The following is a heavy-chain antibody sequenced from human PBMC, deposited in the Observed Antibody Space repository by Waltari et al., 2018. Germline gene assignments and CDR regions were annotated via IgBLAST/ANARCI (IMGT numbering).Heavy chain of an antibody. J-gene: IGHJ4*02. Sequence: QVQLQESGPGLVKPSETLSLTCTVSGGSISSYYWSWIRQPPGTGLEWIGYIYYSGSTNYNPSLKSRVTISVDTSKNQFSLKLSSVTAADTAVYYCARQYSSGWYVVYFDYWGQGTLVTVSS. CDR1: GGSISSYY. CDR2: IYYSGST. V-gene: IGHV4-59*01. CDR3: ARQYSSGWYVVYFDY. D-gene: IGHD6-19*01.